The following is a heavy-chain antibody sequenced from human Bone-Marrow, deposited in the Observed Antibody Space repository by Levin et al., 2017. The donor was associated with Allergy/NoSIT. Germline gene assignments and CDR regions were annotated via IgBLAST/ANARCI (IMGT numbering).Heavy chain of an antibody. CDR3: ARPIQVYGYDSTGPAFDI. J-gene: IGHJ3*02. CDR1: GGSISSYY. CDR2: IYYTGST. D-gene: IGHD3-22*01. Sequence: SETLSLTCTVSGGSISSYYWSWVRQPPGKGLEWIGYIYYTGSTKYNSSLKRRVTISVDTSKNQFSLRLNSVSAADTAVYYCARPIQVYGYDSTGPAFDIWGQGTMVTVSP. V-gene: IGHV4-59*01.